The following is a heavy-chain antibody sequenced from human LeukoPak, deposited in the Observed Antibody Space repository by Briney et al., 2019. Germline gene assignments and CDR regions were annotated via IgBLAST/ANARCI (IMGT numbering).Heavy chain of an antibody. CDR1: GFTFSSYE. Sequence: GGSLRLSCAASGFTFSSYEINWGRQAPGKGLEWVSHISSSGSIIYYADSVKGRFTISRDNPKNSLYLQMNSLRAEDTAVYYCARMNYDILTGYYLRAFDVWGQGTMVTVSS. D-gene: IGHD3-9*01. CDR2: ISSSGSII. J-gene: IGHJ3*01. CDR3: ARMNYDILTGYYLRAFDV. V-gene: IGHV3-48*03.